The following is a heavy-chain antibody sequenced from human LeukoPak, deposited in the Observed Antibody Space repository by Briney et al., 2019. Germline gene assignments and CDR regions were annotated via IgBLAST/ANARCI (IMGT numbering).Heavy chain of an antibody. J-gene: IGHJ4*02. V-gene: IGHV1-69*04. CDR1: GYTFTSYY. CDR2: IIPILGIA. D-gene: IGHD1-26*01. Sequence: ASVKVSCKASGYTFTSYYMHWVRQAPGQGLEWMGRIIPILGIANYAQKFQGRVTITADKSTSTAYMELSSLRSEDTAVYYCARDQMGAVDYWGQGTLVTVSS. CDR3: ARDQMGAVDY.